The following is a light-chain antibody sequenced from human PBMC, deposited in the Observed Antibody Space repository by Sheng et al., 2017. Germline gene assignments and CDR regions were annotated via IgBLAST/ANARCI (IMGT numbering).Light chain of an antibody. Sequence: AIRMTQSPPSLSASTGDRVTITCRASQDISTYLAWYQQKPGKAPKLLIYAASTLQSGVPSRFSGSGSGTDFTLTITSLQPEDFATYYCQQSYSTPPWTFGQGTKV. CDR2: AAS. V-gene: IGKV1-8*01. CDR1: QDISTY. CDR3: QQSYSTPPWT. J-gene: IGKJ1*01.